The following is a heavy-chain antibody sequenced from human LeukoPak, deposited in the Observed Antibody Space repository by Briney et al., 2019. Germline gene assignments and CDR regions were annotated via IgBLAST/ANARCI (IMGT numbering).Heavy chain of an antibody. CDR2: IYYTGDT. V-gene: IGHV4-59*08. CDR1: GGSISPYY. D-gene: IGHD6-13*01. CDR3: ARQHPKGYSSAWYYFDF. J-gene: IGHJ4*02. Sequence: SETLSLTCSVSGGSISPYYWSWIRQPPGKGMEWIAYIYYTGDTNYNPSLKSRVTISVDTSKNQFSLTLSSVTAADTAVYYCARQHPKGYSSAWYYFDFWGQGSLVTVSS.